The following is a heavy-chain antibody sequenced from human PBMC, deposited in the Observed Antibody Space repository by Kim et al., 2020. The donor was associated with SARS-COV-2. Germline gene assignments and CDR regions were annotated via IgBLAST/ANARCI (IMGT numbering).Heavy chain of an antibody. V-gene: IGHV3-33*01. CDR2: IWYDGSNK. CDR1: EFTFSRYG. D-gene: IGHD1-1*01. Sequence: GGSLRLSCAASEFTFSRYGMHWVRQAPGKGLEWVAVIWYDGSNKNYADSVKGRFTISRDNSKNTLYLQMNSLRAEDTAVYYCARDSLGSRYGFDYWGQGT. CDR3: ARDSLGSRYGFDY. J-gene: IGHJ4*02.